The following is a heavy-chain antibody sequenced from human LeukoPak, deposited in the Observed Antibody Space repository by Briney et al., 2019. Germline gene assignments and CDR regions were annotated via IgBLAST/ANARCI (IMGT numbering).Heavy chain of an antibody. CDR1: GFTFNSYE. J-gene: IGHJ3*02. CDR2: ISTSGSSI. CDR3: ARLRTFDSSGYQNDAFDI. Sequence: GGSLRLSCAASGFTFNSYEMNWVRQAPGKGLEWVSYISTSGSSIYYADSVKGRFTISRDNSKNTLYLQMNSLRAEDTAVYYCARLRTFDSSGYQNDAFDIWGQGTMVTVSS. D-gene: IGHD3-22*01. V-gene: IGHV3-48*03.